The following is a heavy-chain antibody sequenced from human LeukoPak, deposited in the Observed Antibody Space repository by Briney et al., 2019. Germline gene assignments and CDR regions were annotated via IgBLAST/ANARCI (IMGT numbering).Heavy chain of an antibody. CDR2: ISWNSGYI. D-gene: IGHD6-19*01. CDR3: AKVRGTYSSGYFFDY. Sequence: GRSLRLSCAASGFTFDNYAMHWVRQAPGKGLEWLSIISWNSGYIGYADSVKGRFTISRDNAKKSLALQMNSLRAEDTAFYYCAKVRGTYSSGYFFDYWGQGTLVTVSS. J-gene: IGHJ4*02. V-gene: IGHV3-9*01. CDR1: GFTFDNYA.